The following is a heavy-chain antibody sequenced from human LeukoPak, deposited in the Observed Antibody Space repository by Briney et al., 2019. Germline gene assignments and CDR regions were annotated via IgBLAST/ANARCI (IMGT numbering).Heavy chain of an antibody. J-gene: IGHJ4*02. D-gene: IGHD3-3*01. CDR3: ARDPEGHGYYFDY. CDR2: IHTSGST. V-gene: IGHV4-4*07. CDR1: GGSTSNYF. Sequence: PSETLSLTCTVSGGSTSNYFCTWLRQSAGKGLEWIGRIHTSGSTNYNPSLKSRVSMSVDTSKNQFSLKLSSVTTADTAVYYCARDPEGHGYYFDYWGQGALVTVSS.